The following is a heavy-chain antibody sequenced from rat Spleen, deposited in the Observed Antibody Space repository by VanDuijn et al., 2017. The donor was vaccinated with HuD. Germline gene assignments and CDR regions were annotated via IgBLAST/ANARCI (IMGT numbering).Heavy chain of an antibody. D-gene: IGHD4-6*01. V-gene: IGHV5-29*01. Sequence: EVQLVESGGGLVQPGRSLKLSCEVSGFTFNNYVMAWVRQAPTKGLEWVAAISYDGISTYYRDSVKGRFTISRDNAKSTLSLQMDSLRSEDTATYYCARHWGYWGQGVMVTVSS. CDR3: ARHWGY. CDR1: GFTFNNYV. J-gene: IGHJ2*01. CDR2: ISYDGIST.